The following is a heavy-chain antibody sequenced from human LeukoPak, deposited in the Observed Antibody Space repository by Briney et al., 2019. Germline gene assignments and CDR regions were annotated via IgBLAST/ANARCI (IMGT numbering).Heavy chain of an antibody. D-gene: IGHD4-17*01. J-gene: IGHJ4*02. CDR3: ASGQDYGDGGR. CDR1: GFIFSSYN. Sequence: PGGSLRLSCAASGFIFSSYNMKWVRQAPGEGLGWVSSISSSSGSINYADSVKGRFTISRDNARNSLYLQMNSLRAEDTAVYFCASGQDYGDGGRWGQGTLVTVSS. V-gene: IGHV3-21*01. CDR2: ISSSSGSI.